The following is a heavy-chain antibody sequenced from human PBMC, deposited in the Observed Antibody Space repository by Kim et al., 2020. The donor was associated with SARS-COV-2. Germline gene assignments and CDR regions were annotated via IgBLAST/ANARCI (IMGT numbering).Heavy chain of an antibody. CDR3: ARDVGSSMDV. Sequence: SNKYYADSVKGRFTISRDNSKNTLYLRMNSLRAEDTAVYYCARDVGSSMDVWGQGTTVTVSS. J-gene: IGHJ6*02. D-gene: IGHD2-2*01. CDR2: SNK. V-gene: IGHV3-30*01.